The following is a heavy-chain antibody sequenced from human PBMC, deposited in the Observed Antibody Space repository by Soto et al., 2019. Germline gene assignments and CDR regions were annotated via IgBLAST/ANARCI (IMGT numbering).Heavy chain of an antibody. D-gene: IGHD3-10*01. CDR1: GGSISSGGYY. CDR2: IYYSGST. Sequence: QVQLQESGPGLVKPSQTLSLTCTVSGGSISSGGYYWSWIRQHPGKGLEWIGYIYYSGSTYYNPSLKSRVTISVDTSKNQFSLKLSSVTAADTAVYYCARGMILWFGEGPNWFDPWGQGTLVTVSS. V-gene: IGHV4-31*03. CDR3: ARGMILWFGEGPNWFDP. J-gene: IGHJ5*02.